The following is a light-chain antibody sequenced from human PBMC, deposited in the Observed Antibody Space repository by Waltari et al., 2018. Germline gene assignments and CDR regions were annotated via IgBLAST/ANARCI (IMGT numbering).Light chain of an antibody. CDR3: LQDYNYPLT. J-gene: IGKJ4*01. CDR1: QGVRND. CDR2: AAS. Sequence: IQMTQSPSSLPASVGDRVTITCRARQGVRNDLGWYQQKPGKAPKLLIYAASSLQSGVPSRFSGSGSGTDFTLNISSLQPEDFATYYCLQDYNYPLTFGGGTKVEIK. V-gene: IGKV1-6*01.